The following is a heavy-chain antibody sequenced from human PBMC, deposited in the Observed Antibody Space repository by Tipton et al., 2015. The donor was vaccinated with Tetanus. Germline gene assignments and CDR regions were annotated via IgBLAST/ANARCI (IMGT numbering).Heavy chain of an antibody. Sequence: TLSLTCRASGFDFMGYGMHWVRRAPGTGLEWVAAIWFDGSRAEYADSVQGRFTISRDNAKNTLYLQMNSLRAEDTAVYYCARDSPDILLVPAVWGQGTLVTVSS. CDR1: GFDFMGYG. V-gene: IGHV3-33*01. D-gene: IGHD2-2*01. J-gene: IGHJ4*02. CDR3: ARDSPDILLVPAV. CDR2: IWFDGSRA.